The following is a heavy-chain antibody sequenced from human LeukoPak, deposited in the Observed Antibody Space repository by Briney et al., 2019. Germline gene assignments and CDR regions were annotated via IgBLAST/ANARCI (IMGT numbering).Heavy chain of an antibody. D-gene: IGHD3-22*01. J-gene: IGHJ4*02. CDR3: AKSPRGSYDSSGYYPSEYFDY. CDR1: GFTFSSYA. CDR2: IRGSGGST. V-gene: IGHV3-23*01. Sequence: PGGSLRLSCAASGFTFSSYAMSWVRQAPGKGLEWVSAIRGSGGSTYYADSVKGRFTISRDNSKNTLYLQMNSLRAEDTAVYYCAKSPRGSYDSSGYYPSEYFDYWGQGTLVTVSS.